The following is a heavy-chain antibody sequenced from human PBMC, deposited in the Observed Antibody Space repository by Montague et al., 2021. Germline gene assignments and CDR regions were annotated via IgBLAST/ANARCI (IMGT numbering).Heavy chain of an antibody. CDR3: AKQDYFVSGSSYKGFDP. CDR2: MFYGGAT. J-gene: IGHJ5*02. Sequence: SETLSLTCTVSSGSIFHAHWSWVRQPPGKGLEWLGSMFYGGATSNNPPLKSRATMSIDTSTNQFSLKLSFVTAADTAVYYCAKQDYFVSGSSYKGFDPWGQGILVTVSS. V-gene: IGHV4-59*08. D-gene: IGHD3-10*01. CDR1: SGSIFHAH.